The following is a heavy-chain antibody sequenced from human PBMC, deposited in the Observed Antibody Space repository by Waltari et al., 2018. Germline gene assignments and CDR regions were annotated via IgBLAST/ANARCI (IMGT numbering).Heavy chain of an antibody. V-gene: IGHV3-13*01. CDR1: GFPFSSYD. Sequence: EVQLVESGGGLVQPGGSLRRSCAASGFPFSSYDMHWVRQATGKGLEWVSAIGTAGDTYYLGSVKGRFTISRENAKNSLYLQMNSLRAGDTAMYYCARATTYAFDIWGQGTMVTVSS. CDR2: IGTAGDT. J-gene: IGHJ3*02. CDR3: ARATTYAFDI.